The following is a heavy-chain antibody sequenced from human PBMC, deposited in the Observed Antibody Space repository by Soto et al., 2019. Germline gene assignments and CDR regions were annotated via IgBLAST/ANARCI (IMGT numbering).Heavy chain of an antibody. CDR3: AKVLIVQVVVVPAATLFDY. CDR2: ISGSGGST. CDR1: GFTFCSYA. V-gene: IGHV3-23*01. J-gene: IGHJ4*02. D-gene: IGHD2-2*01. Sequence: GGSPRLSCAASGFTFCSYAMSWVRQAPGKGLEWVSAISGSGGSTYYADSVKGRFTISRDNSKNTLYLQMNSLRAEDTAVYYCAKVLIVQVVVVPAATLFDYWGQGTLVTVSS.